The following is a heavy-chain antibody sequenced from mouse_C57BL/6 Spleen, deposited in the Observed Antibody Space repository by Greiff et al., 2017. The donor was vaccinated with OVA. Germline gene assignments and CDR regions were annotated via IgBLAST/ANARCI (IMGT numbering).Heavy chain of an antibody. CDR2: IDPSDSYT. J-gene: IGHJ1*03. CDR1: GYTFTSYW. CDR3: ALYGSSNWYFDV. D-gene: IGHD1-1*01. V-gene: IGHV1-69*01. Sequence: QVQLQQSGAELVMPGASVKLSCKASGYTFTSYWMHWVKQRPGQGLEWIGEIDPSDSYTNYNQKFKGKSTLTVDKSSSTAYMQLSSLTSEDSAVYYCALYGSSNWYFDVWGTGTTVTVSS.